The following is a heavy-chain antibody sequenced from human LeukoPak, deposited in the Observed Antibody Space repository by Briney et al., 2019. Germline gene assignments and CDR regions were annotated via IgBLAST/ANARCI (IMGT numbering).Heavy chain of an antibody. CDR2: IYSGGST. J-gene: IGHJ5*02. CDR3: ARVKQWLVRVGWFDP. Sequence: GGSLRLSCAASGFTVSSNYMSWVRQAPGKGLEWVSVIYSGGSTYYADSVKGRFTISRDNSKNTLYLQMNSLRAEDTAVYYCARVKQWLVRVGWFDPWGQGTLVTVS. CDR1: GFTVSSNY. D-gene: IGHD6-19*01. V-gene: IGHV3-66*02.